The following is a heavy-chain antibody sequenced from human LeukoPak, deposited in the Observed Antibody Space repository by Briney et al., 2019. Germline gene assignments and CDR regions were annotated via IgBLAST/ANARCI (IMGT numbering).Heavy chain of an antibody. J-gene: IGHJ3*02. CDR2: IYTSGST. CDR1: GGSFSGYY. CDR3: ARDSIAAGAFDI. Sequence: SETLSLTCAVYGGSFSGYYWSWIRQPAGKGLEWIGRIYTSGSTNYNPSLKSRVTMSVDTSKNQFSLKLSSVTAADTAVYYCARDSIAAGAFDIWGQGTMVTVSS. V-gene: IGHV4-4*07. D-gene: IGHD6-25*01.